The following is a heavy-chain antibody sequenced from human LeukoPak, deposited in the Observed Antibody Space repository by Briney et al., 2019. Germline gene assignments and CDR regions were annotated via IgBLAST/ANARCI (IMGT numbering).Heavy chain of an antibody. CDR2: ISGSGGST. J-gene: IGHJ5*02. CDR3: AKGPGYDSWSGYYGNNWFDP. CDR1: GFTFSSYA. Sequence: GGSLRLSCAASGFTFSSYAMSWVRQAPGKGLEWVSAISGSGGSTYYADSVKGRFTISRDNSKNTLYLQMNSLRAEDTAVYYCAKGPGYDSWSGYYGNNWFDPWGQGTLVTVSS. V-gene: IGHV3-23*01. D-gene: IGHD3-3*01.